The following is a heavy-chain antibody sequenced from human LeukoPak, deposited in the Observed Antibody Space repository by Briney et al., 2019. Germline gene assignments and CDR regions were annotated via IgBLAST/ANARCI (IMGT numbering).Heavy chain of an antibody. V-gene: IGHV4-39*01. J-gene: IGHJ4*02. CDR2: IYYSGST. Sequence: SETLSLTCTVSGGSISSSSYYWGWIRQPPGKGLEWIGSIYYSGSTYYNPSLESRVTISVDTSKNQFSLKLSSVTAADTAVYYCARHLHPYYDFWSGYYDYFDYWGQGTLVTVSS. CDR1: GGSISSSSYY. D-gene: IGHD3-3*01. CDR3: ARHLHPYYDFWSGYYDYFDY.